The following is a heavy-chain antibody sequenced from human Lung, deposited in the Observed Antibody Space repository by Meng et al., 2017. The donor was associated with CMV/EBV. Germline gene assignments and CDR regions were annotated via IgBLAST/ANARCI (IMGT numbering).Heavy chain of an antibody. V-gene: IGHV4-59*11. J-gene: IGHJ5*02. CDR2: VFYNGNA. Sequence: SETLSLTGIVPGGSISTHSCSWIRQLPGKGLEWTGYVFYNGNANYNPSLTSRVTISVDTSKNQFSLKRKSVTAADTAEYYCARSRAAWDWFDPWGQGHLVTVDS. CDR3: ARSRAAWDWFDP. CDR1: GGSISTHS. D-gene: IGHD6-13*01.